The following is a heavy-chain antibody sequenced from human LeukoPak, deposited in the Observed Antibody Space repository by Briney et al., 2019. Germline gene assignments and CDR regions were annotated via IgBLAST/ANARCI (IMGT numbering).Heavy chain of an antibody. V-gene: IGHV1-46*01. CDR1: GYTFTGYY. D-gene: IGHD3-16*01. CDR3: ARGPQVYDIRDSTAAKIDY. J-gene: IGHJ4*02. Sequence: ASVKVSCKASGYTFTGYYMHWVRQAPGQGLEWMGIINPSGCSTSYAQKFQGRVTMTRDMSTSTVYMDLSSLRSEDTAVYYCARGPQVYDIRDSTAAKIDYWGQGTLVTVSS. CDR2: INPSGCST.